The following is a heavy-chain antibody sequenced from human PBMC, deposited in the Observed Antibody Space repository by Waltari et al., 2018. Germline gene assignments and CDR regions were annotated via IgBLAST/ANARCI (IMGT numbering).Heavy chain of an antibody. J-gene: IGHJ5*02. CDR1: GGSISSYY. V-gene: IGHV4-59*01. D-gene: IGHD2-21*02. CDR2: IYYTGST. Sequence: QVQLQESGPRLVKPSETLSLSCTGSGGSISSYYWSWIRQPPGKGLDWIGYIYYTGSTNFTPSLKSRVTMSVDTSKNQFSLKLSSVTAADTAVYYCARGGGGDWEWFDPWGQGTLVAVSS. CDR3: ARGGGGDWEWFDP.